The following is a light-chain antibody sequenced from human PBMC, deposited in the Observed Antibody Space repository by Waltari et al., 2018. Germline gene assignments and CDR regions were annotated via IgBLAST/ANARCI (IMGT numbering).Light chain of an antibody. CDR1: TSDVGAFND. CDR3: CSYAGRYTWV. J-gene: IGLJ3*02. Sequence: QSALTQPRSVSGSPGQSVTISYNETTSDVGAFNDLSGFQEHPSKAPKLIIHDVSNRPSGVPDRFSGSKSGNTASLTISGLQADDETDYYCCSYAGRYTWVFGGGTKLTVL. V-gene: IGLV2-11*01. CDR2: DVS.